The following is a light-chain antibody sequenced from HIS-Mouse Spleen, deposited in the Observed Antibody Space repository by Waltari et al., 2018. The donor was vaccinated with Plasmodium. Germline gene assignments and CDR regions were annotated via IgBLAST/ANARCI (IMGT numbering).Light chain of an antibody. CDR1: ALPQNT. Sequence: SYELTQPPSVSVSPGQTARITCSGEALPQNTAYWYQQKSGQAPVLVIYEDSKRPSGIPERFSGSSSGTMATLTISGAQVEDEADYYCYSTDSSGNHRVFGGGTKLTVL. CDR3: YSTDSSGNHRV. J-gene: IGLJ3*02. CDR2: EDS. V-gene: IGLV3-10*01.